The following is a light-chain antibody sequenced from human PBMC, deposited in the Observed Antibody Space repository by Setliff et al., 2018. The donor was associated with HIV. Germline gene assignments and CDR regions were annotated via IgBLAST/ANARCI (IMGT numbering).Light chain of an antibody. CDR2: DVT. CDR1: SSDIGAFDF. CDR3: ASYANSDVFI. Sequence: QSALAQPASVSGSLGQSITVSCTGTSSDIGAFDFVSWYRQHPGKAPELMIYDVTNRPSGVSHRFSGSKSGNTASLTISGLQAEDEADYYCASYANSDVFIFGSGTKVTVL. V-gene: IGLV2-14*03. J-gene: IGLJ1*01.